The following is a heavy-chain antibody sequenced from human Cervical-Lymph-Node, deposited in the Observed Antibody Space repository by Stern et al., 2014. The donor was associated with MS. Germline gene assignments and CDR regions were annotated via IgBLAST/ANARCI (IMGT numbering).Heavy chain of an antibody. CDR2: INAGNGNT. CDR1: GYTFTSYA. CDR3: ARDLYCSSTSCFYYYYGMDV. V-gene: IGHV1-3*01. Sequence: QVQLVQSGAEVKKPGASVKVSCKASGYTFTSYAMHWVRQAPGQRLEWMGWINAGNGNTKYSQKFQGRVTITRDTSASTAYMELSSLRSEDTAVYYCARDLYCSSTSCFYYYYGMDVWGQGTTVTVSS. J-gene: IGHJ6*02. D-gene: IGHD2-2*01.